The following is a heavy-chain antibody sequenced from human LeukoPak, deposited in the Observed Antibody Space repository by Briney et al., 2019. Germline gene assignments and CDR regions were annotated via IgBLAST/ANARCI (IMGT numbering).Heavy chain of an antibody. CDR2: ISGSSGTT. Sequence: GGSLRLSCAASGFTFRSYAMSWVRQAPGKGLEWVSAISGSSGTTHYADAVKGRFTISRDNSKNTLCLQMNSLRVEDTAVYYCARESDVAGSDYWGQGTLLTVSS. D-gene: IGHD6-19*01. V-gene: IGHV3-23*01. CDR3: ARESDVAGSDY. J-gene: IGHJ4*02. CDR1: GFTFRSYA.